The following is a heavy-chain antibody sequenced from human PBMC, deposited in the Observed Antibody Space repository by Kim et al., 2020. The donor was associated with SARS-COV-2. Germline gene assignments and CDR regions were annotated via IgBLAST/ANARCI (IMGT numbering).Heavy chain of an antibody. D-gene: IGHD3-22*01. Sequence: SETLSLTCAVYGGSFSGYYWSWIRQPPGKGLEWIGYINYSGSTNYNPSLKSRVTISVDTSKNQFSLKLSSVTAADTAVYYCARAYASIWKIVAFGDYG. V-gene: IGHV4-59*12. CDR2: INYSGST. CDR1: GGSFSGYY. J-gene: IGHJ6*01. CDR3: ARAYASIWKIVAFGDYG.